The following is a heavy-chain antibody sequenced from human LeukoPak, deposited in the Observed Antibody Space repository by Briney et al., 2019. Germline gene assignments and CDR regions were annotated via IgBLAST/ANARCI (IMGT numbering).Heavy chain of an antibody. Sequence: GGSLRLSCAASGFTFTSYSFNWVRQAPGKGLEWVSSIDRSSGYTYYSDSVKGRFTISRDDAKNSLYLQMNSLRAEDTAVYYCARVGPYYYDSSGYSIDSWGQGTLVTVSS. V-gene: IGHV3-21*01. D-gene: IGHD3-22*01. J-gene: IGHJ4*02. CDR1: GFTFTSYS. CDR3: ARVGPYYYDSSGYSIDS. CDR2: IDRSSGYT.